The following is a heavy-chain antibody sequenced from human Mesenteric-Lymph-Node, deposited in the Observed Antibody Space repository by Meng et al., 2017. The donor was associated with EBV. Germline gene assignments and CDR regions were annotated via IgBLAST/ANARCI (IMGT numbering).Heavy chain of an antibody. CDR2: INQSGST. CDR3: ARGPPTLTSYVYFDY. Sequence: HEQRQPGGAVLLEPSGPLSLTWSGYGGTCSGYSWTWIRQPPGKGPEWIGEINQSGSTNYSPSLKSRVTISVDTSKTQFSLNLRSVTAADTAVYYCARGPPTLTSYVYFDYWGQGILVTVSS. V-gene: IGHV4-34*01. J-gene: IGHJ4*02. D-gene: IGHD4-17*01. CDR1: GGTCSGYS.